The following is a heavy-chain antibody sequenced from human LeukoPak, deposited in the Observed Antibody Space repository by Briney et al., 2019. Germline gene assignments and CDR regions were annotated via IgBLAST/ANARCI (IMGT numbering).Heavy chain of an antibody. CDR1: GGSFSGYY. CDR3: ARVMGDY. CDR2: INHSGST. Sequence: SETLSLTCAVYGGSFSGYYWSWIRQPPGKGLEWIGEINHSGSTNYNPSLESRVTISVDTSKNQFSLKLSSVTAADTAVYYCARVMGDYWGQGTLVTVSS. V-gene: IGHV4-34*01. D-gene: IGHD3-16*01. J-gene: IGHJ4*02.